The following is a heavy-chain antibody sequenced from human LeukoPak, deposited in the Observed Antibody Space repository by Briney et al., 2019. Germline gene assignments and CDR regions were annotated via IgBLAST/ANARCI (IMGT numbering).Heavy chain of an antibody. Sequence: PSETLSLTCTVSGGSISSYYWSWIRQPPGKGLEWIGYIYYSGSTNYNPSLKSRVTISADTSKNQFSLKLSSVTAADTAVYYCAREQQWPPWGFDPWGQGTLVTVSS. J-gene: IGHJ5*02. D-gene: IGHD6-19*01. V-gene: IGHV4-59*01. CDR2: IYYSGST. CDR3: AREQQWPPWGFDP. CDR1: GGSISSYY.